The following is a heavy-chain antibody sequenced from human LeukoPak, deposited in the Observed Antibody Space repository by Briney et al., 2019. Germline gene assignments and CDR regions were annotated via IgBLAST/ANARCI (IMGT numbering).Heavy chain of an antibody. CDR1: GGSFSGYY. CDR3: ARGSYCGGDCYPDNAFDI. V-gene: IGHV4-34*01. CDR2: INHSGST. D-gene: IGHD2-21*02. Sequence: SETLSLTCAVYGGSFSGYYWSWIRQPPGKGLEWIGEINHSGSTNYNPSLKSRVTISVDTSKNQFSLKLSSVTAADTAVYYCARGSYCGGDCYPDNAFDIWGQGTMVTVSS. J-gene: IGHJ3*02.